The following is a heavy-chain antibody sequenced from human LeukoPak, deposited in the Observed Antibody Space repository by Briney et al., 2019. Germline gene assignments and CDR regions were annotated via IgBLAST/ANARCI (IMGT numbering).Heavy chain of an antibody. CDR3: ARDRTISKNFDY. CDR1: GGSISSSSYY. J-gene: IGHJ4*02. CDR2: IYYSGST. V-gene: IGHV4-39*07. Sequence: SETLSLTCTVSGGSISSSSYYWGWIRQPPGKGLEWIGSIYYSGSTYCNPSLKSRVTISVDTSKNQFSLKLSSVTAADTAVYYCARDRTISKNFDYWGQGTLVTVSS. D-gene: IGHD3-9*01.